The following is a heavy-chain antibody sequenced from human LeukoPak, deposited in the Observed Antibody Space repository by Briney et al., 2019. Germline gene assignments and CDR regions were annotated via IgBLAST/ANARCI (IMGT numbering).Heavy chain of an antibody. D-gene: IGHD1-7*01. CDR1: GFSLTTKTVG. Sequence: SGPTLVNPTQTLTLTCTFSGFSLTTKTVGVGWIRQPPGKALEWLALIYGDDDKIYSPSLKSRLTITKDTSKNQVAPTMTKMDLVDAATYYCAHRIWDYDDGFDIWGQGTMVTVSS. V-gene: IGHV2-5*02. CDR3: AHRIWDYDDGFDI. CDR2: IYGDDDK. J-gene: IGHJ3*02.